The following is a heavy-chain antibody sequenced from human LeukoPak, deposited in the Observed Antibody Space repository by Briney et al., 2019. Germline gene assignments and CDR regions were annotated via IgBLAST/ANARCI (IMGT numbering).Heavy chain of an antibody. CDR3: ARRGGDSTVTTDY. Sequence: PGGTLRLSCAGSGFRFSNHGMNWVRQAPGKGLEWVSGISPRGDITYYADSVKGRFTISRDNSKNTLYLQMNSLRVEDTAVYYCARRGGDSTVTTDYWGQGTLVTVSS. CDR2: ISPRGDIT. D-gene: IGHD4-17*01. J-gene: IGHJ4*02. CDR1: GFRFSNHG. V-gene: IGHV3-23*01.